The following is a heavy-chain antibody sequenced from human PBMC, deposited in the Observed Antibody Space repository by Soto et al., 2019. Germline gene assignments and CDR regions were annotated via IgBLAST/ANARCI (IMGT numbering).Heavy chain of an antibody. Sequence: PSETLSLTCAVSGGSITSNWWSWVRQPPGKGLEWIGEIHHSGSFNYNPSLRSRVTISIDKSKNQLSLKLTSVTAADTAVHYCGRNDWYRFDPWGQGTLVTVSS. CDR1: GGSITSNW. J-gene: IGHJ5*02. CDR3: GRNDWYRFDP. CDR2: IHHSGSF. V-gene: IGHV4-4*02. D-gene: IGHD3-9*01.